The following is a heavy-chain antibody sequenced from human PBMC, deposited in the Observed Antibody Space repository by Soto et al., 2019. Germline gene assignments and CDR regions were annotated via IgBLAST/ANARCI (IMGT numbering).Heavy chain of an antibody. V-gene: IGHV3-23*01. D-gene: IGHD6-19*01. J-gene: IGHJ4*02. CDR1: GFTFSSYS. CDR3: AKDYAGYSSSSLDY. CDR2: ISGSGGST. Sequence: GGSLRLSCAASGFTFSSYSMSWVRQAPGKGLEWVSAISGSGGSTYYADSVKGRFTISRDNSKNTLYLQMNSLRAEDTAVYYCAKDYAGYSSSSLDYWGQGTLVTVSS.